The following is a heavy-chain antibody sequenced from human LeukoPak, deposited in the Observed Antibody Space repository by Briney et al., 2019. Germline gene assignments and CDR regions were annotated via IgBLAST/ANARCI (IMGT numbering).Heavy chain of an antibody. CDR1: GFTFTTYW. CDR3: ARDAVDTANAV. J-gene: IGHJ6*02. CDR2: INGDGSIT. D-gene: IGHD5-18*01. V-gene: IGHV3-74*01. Sequence: GGSLRLSCAASGFTFTTYWMHWVRQAPGKGLVWVSHINGDGSITSYADSVKGRFTISRDNAKNTLYLQMNSLRAEDTAVYYCARDAVDTANAVWGQGTTVTVSS.